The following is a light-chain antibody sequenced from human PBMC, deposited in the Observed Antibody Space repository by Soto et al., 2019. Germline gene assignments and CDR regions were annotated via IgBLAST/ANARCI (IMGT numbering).Light chain of an antibody. J-gene: IGKJ2*01. V-gene: IGKV1-5*01. CDR3: HQYDGSPYT. Sequence: DIQMTQSPSTLSASVGDRITLTCRASQNINTWLAWYQQKPGRAPKVLIYDASSLESGVPSRISGSGSGTDFILTISSLQLDDFATYYCHQYDGSPYTFGQGTKLEIK. CDR1: QNINTW. CDR2: DAS.